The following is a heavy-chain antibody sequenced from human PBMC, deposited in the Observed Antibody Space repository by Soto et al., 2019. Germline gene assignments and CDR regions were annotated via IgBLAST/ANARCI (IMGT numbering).Heavy chain of an antibody. CDR1: GFTFSSYA. CDR2: ISGSGGST. V-gene: IGHV3-23*01. Sequence: EVQLLESGGGLVQPGGSLRLSCAASGFTFSSYAMSWVRQAPGKGLEWVSAISGSGGSTYYADSVKGRFTISRDNSKNTLYVQMNSLRAEDSAVYYCARRSSGWYFDYWGQGTLVTVSS. J-gene: IGHJ4*02. CDR3: ARRSSGWYFDY. D-gene: IGHD6-19*01.